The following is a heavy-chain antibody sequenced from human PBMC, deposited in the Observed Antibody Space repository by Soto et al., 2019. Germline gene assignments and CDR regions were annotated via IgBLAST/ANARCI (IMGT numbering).Heavy chain of an antibody. CDR1: DGSISSNY. Sequence: SETLSLXCIVSDGSISSNYWSWIRQPPGKGLEWIGYIYNSVSTNYNPSLKSRVTISADTSKNQFSLKLSSVTAADTAVYYCAQSTGWPGFDFWGQGTLVTVSS. V-gene: IGHV4-59*01. CDR3: AQSTGWPGFDF. CDR2: IYNSVST. D-gene: IGHD2-8*02. J-gene: IGHJ4*02.